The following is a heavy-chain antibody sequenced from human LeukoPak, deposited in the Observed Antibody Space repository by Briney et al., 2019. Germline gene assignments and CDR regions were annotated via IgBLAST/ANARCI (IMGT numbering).Heavy chain of an antibody. D-gene: IGHD3-22*01. J-gene: IGHJ6*03. Sequence: GGSLRLSCGASGFTVSSNYMSWVRQATGKGVEGVSVIYTYDTTHYADSVKGRFTISRDSYKNTLYLQMSSLRAEDTAVYYCARSASYDSTSYYIYYFLDVWGKGTTVTISS. CDR1: GFTVSSNY. CDR3: ARSASYDSTSYYIYYFLDV. V-gene: IGHV3-66*01. CDR2: IYTYDTT.